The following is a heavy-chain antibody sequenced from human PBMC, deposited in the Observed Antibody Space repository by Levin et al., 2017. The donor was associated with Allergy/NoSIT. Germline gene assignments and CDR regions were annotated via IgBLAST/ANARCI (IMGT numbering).Heavy chain of an antibody. J-gene: IGHJ5*01. V-gene: IGHV4-4*07. Sequence: SETLSLTCTVSGASLSSHFWSWIRQPAGKGLEWIGRLFVTGTTNSNPSLSTRVTMSLDTSRNQFTLKLSSVTVADTAVYYCAREGSNGSEENDSWGQGTLVTVSS. CDR1: GASLSSHF. CDR3: AREGSNGSEENDS. D-gene: IGHD3-16*01. CDR2: LFVTGTT.